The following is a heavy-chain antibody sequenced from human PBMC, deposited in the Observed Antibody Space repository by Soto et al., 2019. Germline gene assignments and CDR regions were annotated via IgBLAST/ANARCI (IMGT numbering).Heavy chain of an antibody. CDR1: GFSVTANY. J-gene: IGHJ4*02. V-gene: IGHV3-53*01. Sequence: EVQVVESGGGLIQPGGSLRLSCEVSGFSVTANYMSWVRQAPGKGLEWVSVIYSGGSTYYIDAVKGRFSISRDISKNTLCLQMLSLRAEDTAVYYCHGYGYWGQGTLVTVSS. CDR2: IYSGGST. D-gene: IGHD5-12*01. CDR3: HGYGY.